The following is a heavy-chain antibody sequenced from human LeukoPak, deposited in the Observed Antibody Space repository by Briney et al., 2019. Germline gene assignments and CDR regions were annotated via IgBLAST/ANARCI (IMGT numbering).Heavy chain of an antibody. CDR3: ARSELGN. CDR1: GGSFSGYY. J-gene: IGHJ4*02. CDR2: INHSGST. D-gene: IGHD1-26*01. V-gene: IGHV4-34*01. Sequence: KASETLSLTCAVYGGSFSGYYWSWIRQPPGKGLEWIGEINHSGSTNYNPPLKSRVTISVDTSKNQFSLKLSSVTAADTAVYYCARSELGNWGQGTLVTVSS.